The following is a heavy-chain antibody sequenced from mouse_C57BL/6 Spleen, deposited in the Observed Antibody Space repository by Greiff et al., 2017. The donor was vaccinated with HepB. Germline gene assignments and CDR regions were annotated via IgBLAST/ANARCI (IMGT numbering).Heavy chain of an antibody. D-gene: IGHD1-1*01. Sequence: VQLQQSGAELARPGASVKMSCKASGYTFTSYTMHWVKQRPGQGLEWIGYINPSSGYTKYNQKFKDKATLTADKSSSTAYMQLSSLTSEDSAVYYCAREGDYDYYGSGDYWGQGTTLTVSS. V-gene: IGHV1-4*01. CDR1: GYTFTSYT. CDR2: INPSSGYT. J-gene: IGHJ2*01. CDR3: AREGDYDYYGSGDY.